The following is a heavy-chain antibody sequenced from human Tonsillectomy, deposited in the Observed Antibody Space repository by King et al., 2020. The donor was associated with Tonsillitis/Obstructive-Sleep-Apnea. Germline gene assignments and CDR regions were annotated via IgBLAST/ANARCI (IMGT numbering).Heavy chain of an antibody. D-gene: IGHD2-15*01. CDR1: GGSFSGYY. CDR2: INHSGST. V-gene: IGHV4-34*01. J-gene: IGHJ4*02. CDR3: ARNREGVVVAPVDY. Sequence: VQLQQWGAGLLKPSETLSLTCAVYGGSFSGYYWSWIRQPPGKGLEWIGEINHSGSTNYNPSLKSRVTISVDTSKNQFSLKLSSVTAADTAVYYCARNREGVVVAPVDYWGQGTLVTVSS.